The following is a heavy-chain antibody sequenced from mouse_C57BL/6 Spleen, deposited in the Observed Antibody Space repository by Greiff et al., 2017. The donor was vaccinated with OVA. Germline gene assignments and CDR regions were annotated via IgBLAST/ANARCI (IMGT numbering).Heavy chain of an antibody. Sequence: VQLQQPGAELVKPGASVKLSCKASGYTFTSYWMHWVKQRPGQGLEWIGMIHPNSGSTNYNEKFKSKATLTVDKSSSTAYMQLSSLTSEDSAVYDCAREKTRVTVYFDYWGQGTTLTVSS. CDR3: AREKTRVTVYFDY. V-gene: IGHV1-64*01. J-gene: IGHJ2*01. CDR1: GYTFTSYW. D-gene: IGHD2-2*01. CDR2: IHPNSGST.